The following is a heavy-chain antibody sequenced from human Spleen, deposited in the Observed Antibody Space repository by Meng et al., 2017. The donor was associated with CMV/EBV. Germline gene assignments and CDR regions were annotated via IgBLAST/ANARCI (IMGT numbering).Heavy chain of an antibody. CDR1: GGTFSSYA. D-gene: IGHD2-2*01. J-gene: IGHJ6*02. CDR2: IIPIFGTA. CDR3: ASTLPCSSTSCYHYYYYGMDV. V-gene: IGHV1-69*06. Sequence: SVKVSCKASGGTFSSYAISWVRQAPGQGLEWMGGIIPIFGTANYAQKFQGRVTITADKSTSTAYMELSSLRSEDTAVYYCASTLPCSSTSCYHYYYYGMDVWGQGTTVTVSS.